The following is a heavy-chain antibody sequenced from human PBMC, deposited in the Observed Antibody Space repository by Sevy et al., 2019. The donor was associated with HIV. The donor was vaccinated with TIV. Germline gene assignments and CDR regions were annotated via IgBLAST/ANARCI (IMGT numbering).Heavy chain of an antibody. J-gene: IGHJ4*02. CDR2: IYYSGST. CDR3: AKVSQQLVPGNFDC. D-gene: IGHD6-13*01. CDR1: GGSISSSSYY. Sequence: SETLSLTCTVSGGSISSSSYYWGWIRQPPGKGLEWIGSIYYSGSTYYNPSLKSRVTISVDTSKNQFSLKLSSVTAADTAVYYCAKVSQQLVPGNFDCWGQGTLVTVSS. V-gene: IGHV4-39*01.